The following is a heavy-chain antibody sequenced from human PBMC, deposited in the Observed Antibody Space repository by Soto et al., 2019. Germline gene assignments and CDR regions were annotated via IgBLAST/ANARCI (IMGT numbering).Heavy chain of an antibody. CDR1: GFTFSSYS. CDR3: AREGGGLTFGGVNMDY. J-gene: IGHJ4*02. V-gene: IGHV3-21*01. CDR2: ISSSSSYI. Sequence: EVQLVESGGGLVKPGGSLRLSCAASGFTFSSYSMNWVRQAPGKGLEWVSSISSSSSYIYYADSVKGRFTISRDNAKNSLYLQMNRLRAEDTAVYYCAREGGGLTFGGVNMDYWGQGTLVTVSS. D-gene: IGHD3-16*01.